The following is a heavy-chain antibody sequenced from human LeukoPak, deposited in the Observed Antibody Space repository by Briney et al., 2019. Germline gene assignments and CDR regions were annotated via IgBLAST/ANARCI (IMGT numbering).Heavy chain of an antibody. Sequence: GGSLRLSCAASGFTFSSYTMHWVRQAPGKGLEWVAVISYDGSNKYYANSVKGRFTISRDNSKNTLYLEMNSLRAEDTAVYFCATRPASETYYAVFDYWGQGTLVTVSS. CDR2: ISYDGSNK. J-gene: IGHJ4*02. D-gene: IGHD1-26*01. V-gene: IGHV3-30*04. CDR3: ATRPASETYYAVFDY. CDR1: GFTFSSYT.